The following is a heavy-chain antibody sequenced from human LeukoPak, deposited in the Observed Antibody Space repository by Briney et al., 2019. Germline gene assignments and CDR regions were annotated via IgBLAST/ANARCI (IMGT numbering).Heavy chain of an antibody. CDR3: ARGDDSSGYYPTGIGY. V-gene: IGHV1-69*04. CDR2: IIPILGIA. J-gene: IGHJ4*02. D-gene: IGHD3-22*01. Sequence: GASVKVSCKASGGTFSSYAISWARQAPGQGLEWMGRIIPILGIANYAQKFQGRVTITADKSTSTAYMELSSLRSEDTAVYYCARGDDSSGYYPTGIGYWGQGTLVTVSS. CDR1: GGTFSSYA.